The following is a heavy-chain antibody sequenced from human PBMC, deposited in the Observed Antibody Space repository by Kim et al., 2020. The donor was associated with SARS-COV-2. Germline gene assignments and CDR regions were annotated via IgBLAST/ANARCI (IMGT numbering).Heavy chain of an antibody. CDR2: ISGSGGST. CDR1: GFPFSSYA. J-gene: IGHJ3*02. CDR3: AKNGGSYFRAYDI. D-gene: IGHD1-26*01. V-gene: IGHV3-23*01. Sequence: GGSLRLSCAASGFPFSSYAMSWVRQAPGKGLEWVSTISGSGGSTYYADSVKGRFTISRDNSKNTLYLQMNSLRAEDTAVYYCAKNGGSYFRAYDIWGQGTMVTVSS.